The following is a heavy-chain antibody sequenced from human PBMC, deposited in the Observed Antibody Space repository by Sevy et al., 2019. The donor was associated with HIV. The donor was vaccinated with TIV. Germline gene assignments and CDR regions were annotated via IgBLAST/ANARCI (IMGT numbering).Heavy chain of an antibody. CDR3: ARDPRGYYHDTTKNYYGMDV. D-gene: IGHD3-22*01. CDR2: ISSSSSYT. CDR1: GFTFSDYY. Sequence: GGSLRLSCAASGFTFSDYYMSWIRQAPGKGLEWVSYISSSSSYTNYADSVKGRFTISRDNAKNSLYLQMNSLRAEDTAVYYCARDPRGYYHDTTKNYYGMDVWGQGTTVTVSS. V-gene: IGHV3-11*06. J-gene: IGHJ6*02.